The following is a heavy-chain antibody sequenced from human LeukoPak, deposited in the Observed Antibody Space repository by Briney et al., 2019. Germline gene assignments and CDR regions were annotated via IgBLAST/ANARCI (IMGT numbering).Heavy chain of an antibody. CDR3: ARAGAYSSNWFDP. CDR1: GFTFTTFW. J-gene: IGHJ5*02. V-gene: IGHV3-30*03. CDR2: ISYDGSNK. D-gene: IGHD6-13*01. Sequence: GGSLRLSCATSGFTFTTFWMHWVRQAPGKGLEWVAVISYDGSNKYYADSVKGRFTISRDNSKNTLYLQMNSLRAEDTAVYYCARAGAYSSNWFDPWGQGTLVTVSS.